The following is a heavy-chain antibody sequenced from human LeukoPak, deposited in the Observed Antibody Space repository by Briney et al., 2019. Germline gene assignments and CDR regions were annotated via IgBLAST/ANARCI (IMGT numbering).Heavy chain of an antibody. V-gene: IGHV3-53*01. CDR2: IYSGGST. CDR3: ARDKSGSYDY. Sequence: GGSLRLSCAASGFTFSDYWMTWVRQAPGKGLEWVSVIYSGGSTYYADSVKGRFTISRDNSKNTLYLQMNSLRAEDTAVYYCARDKSGSYDYWGQGTLVTVSS. D-gene: IGHD1-26*01. J-gene: IGHJ4*02. CDR1: GFTFSDYW.